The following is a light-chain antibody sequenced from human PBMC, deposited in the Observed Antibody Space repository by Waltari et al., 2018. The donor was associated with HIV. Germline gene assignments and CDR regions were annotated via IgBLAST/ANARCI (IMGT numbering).Light chain of an antibody. V-gene: IGLV1-44*01. J-gene: IGLJ3*02. CDR1: GYTIGSHD. CDR2: SNN. CDR3: AAWDDSLNGPM. Sequence: SVLTQPPSASGTPGQRVTISCSGSGYTIGSHDVKWYQQLPGTAPKTLIYSNNQRPSGVPDRFSGSKSGTSSSLAISGLQSEDDADYYCAAWDDSLNGPMFGGGTKLTVL.